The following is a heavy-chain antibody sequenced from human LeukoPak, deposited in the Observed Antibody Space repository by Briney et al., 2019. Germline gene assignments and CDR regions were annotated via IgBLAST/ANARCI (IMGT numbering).Heavy chain of an antibody. CDR3: VRSDF. Sequence: GGSLRLSCAASGFTFSSYAMSWVRQPPGKGLEYVSDISTSGGITYYADSVKGRFTISRDNSKDTLYLQMSSLRAEDTAVYYCVRSDFWGQGTLVTVCS. V-gene: IGHV3-64D*09. CDR1: GFTFSSYA. D-gene: IGHD4-17*01. J-gene: IGHJ4*02. CDR2: ISTSGGIT.